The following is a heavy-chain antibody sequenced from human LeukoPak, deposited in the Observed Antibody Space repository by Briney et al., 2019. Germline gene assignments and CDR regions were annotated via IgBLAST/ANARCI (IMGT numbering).Heavy chain of an antibody. CDR1: GGSVSSGSYY. D-gene: IGHD2-15*01. CDR3: ARAGVVVAATDY. CDR2: IYYSGST. V-gene: IGHV4-61*01. Sequence: SETLSLTCTVSGGSVSSGSYYWSWIRQPPGKGLEWIGYIYYSGSTNYNPSLKSRLTISVDTSKNQFSLKLSSVTAADTAVYYCARAGVVVAATDYWGQGTLVTVSS. J-gene: IGHJ4*02.